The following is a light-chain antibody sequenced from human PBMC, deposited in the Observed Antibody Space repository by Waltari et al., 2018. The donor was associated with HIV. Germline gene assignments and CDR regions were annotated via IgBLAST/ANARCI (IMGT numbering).Light chain of an antibody. V-gene: IGKV3-15*01. J-gene: IGKJ2*01. CDR3: QQYDNWPYT. Sequence: EIVMTQSPATLSVSPGERATLSCRASQSVSSNLAWYQQKPGQAPRLLIYGASTRATGIPARFSGSGSGTEFTLTISSLQSEDFAVYYCQQYDNWPYTFAQGTKLEIK. CDR1: QSVSSN. CDR2: GAS.